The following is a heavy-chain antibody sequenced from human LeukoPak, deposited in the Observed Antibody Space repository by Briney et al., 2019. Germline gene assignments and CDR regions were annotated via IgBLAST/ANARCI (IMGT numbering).Heavy chain of an antibody. Sequence: GGSLRLSCVTSGFTFRSSAMHWVRQAPGRGLEWLAFISWDGAVIYYADSVKGRFTISRDTSKRTVSLQVDSLRAEDTAVYYCAKDLGTKYCIGYWGQGALVTVSS. J-gene: IGHJ4*02. CDR2: ISWDGAVI. V-gene: IGHV3-30*18. CDR1: GFTFRSSA. D-gene: IGHD2-8*02. CDR3: AKDLGTKYCIGY.